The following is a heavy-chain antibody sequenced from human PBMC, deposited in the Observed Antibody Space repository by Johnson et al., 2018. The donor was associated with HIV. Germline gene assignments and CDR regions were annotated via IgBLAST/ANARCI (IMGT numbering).Heavy chain of an antibody. D-gene: IGHD1-26*01. Sequence: QVQLVESGGGLVQPGGSLRLSCAASEFTFSIYAMHWVSKAPGKGLSWVAVISYDGSNKYYADSVKGRLTITTDNSKHTLYLKMNILRSGDTAVYYCARARGSYDGGGWHDAFDIWGQGTMVTVSS. CDR1: EFTFSIYA. V-gene: IGHV3-30*14. CDR2: ISYDGSNK. CDR3: ARARGSYDGGGWHDAFDI. J-gene: IGHJ3*02.